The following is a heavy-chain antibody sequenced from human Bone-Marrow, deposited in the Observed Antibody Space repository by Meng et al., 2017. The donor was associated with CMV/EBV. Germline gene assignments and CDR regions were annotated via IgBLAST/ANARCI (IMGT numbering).Heavy chain of an antibody. D-gene: IGHD4-17*01. CDR3: AKHKYGDEYFLDY. V-gene: IGHV3-30*01. Sequence: GESLKISCSASGFIFGDHAMHWVRQAPGKGLERVAVISYAGSTKYFADSVKGRFTIYRDNYRDTLFLQMNSLSTEDTGLYYCAKHKYGDEYFLDYWGQGTRVTVSS. CDR2: ISYAGSTK. CDR1: GFIFGDHA. J-gene: IGHJ4*02.